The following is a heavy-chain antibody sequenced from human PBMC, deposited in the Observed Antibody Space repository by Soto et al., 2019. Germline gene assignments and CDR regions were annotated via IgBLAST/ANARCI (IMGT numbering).Heavy chain of an antibody. D-gene: IGHD3-16*01. J-gene: IGHJ6*02. CDR3: AKGITDTGRYCYYSMDV. CDR1: GFTFSGSA. Sequence: GGSLRHCCAASGFTFSGSAMHWVRQASGKGLELVGRIRSKANSYATAYAESVKGRFTISRDDSKNILYLQMNSLRAEDTAVYYCAKGITDTGRYCYYSMDVWGQGTAVTVSS. V-gene: IGHV3-73*01. CDR2: IRSKANSYAT.